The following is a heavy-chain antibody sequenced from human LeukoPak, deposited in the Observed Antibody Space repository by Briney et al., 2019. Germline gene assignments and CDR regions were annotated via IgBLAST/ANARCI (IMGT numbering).Heavy chain of an antibody. V-gene: IGHV3-30*02. J-gene: IGHJ3*02. CDR3: AKGVTIFGVVTMADSFDI. CDR1: GFTFSSYG. CDR2: IRYDGSNK. Sequence: RGSLRLSCAASGFTFSSYGMHWVRQAPGKGLEWVAFIRYDGSNKYYADSVKGRFTISRDNSKNTLYLQMNSLRAEDTAVYYCAKGVTIFGVVTMADSFDIWGQGTMVTVSS. D-gene: IGHD3-3*01.